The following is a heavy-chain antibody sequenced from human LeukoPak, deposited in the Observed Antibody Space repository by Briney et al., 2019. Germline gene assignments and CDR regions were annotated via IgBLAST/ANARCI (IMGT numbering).Heavy chain of an antibody. CDR2: IYYSGST. CDR3: AREPVPSGEHFDY. CDR1: GGSISSSSYY. Sequence: PSETLSLTCTVSGGSISSSSYYWGWIRQPPGKGLEWIGSIYYSGSTYYNPSLKSRVTISVDTSKNQFSLKLSSVTAADTAVYYCAREPVPSGEHFDYWGQGTLVTVSS. J-gene: IGHJ4*02. V-gene: IGHV4-39*07. D-gene: IGHD4-17*01.